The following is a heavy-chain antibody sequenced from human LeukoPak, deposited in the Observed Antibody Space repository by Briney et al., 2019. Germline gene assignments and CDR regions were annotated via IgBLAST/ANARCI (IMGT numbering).Heavy chain of an antibody. CDR2: IYHSGST. CDR3: ARAGLPPGKEFDP. D-gene: IGHD4-11*01. Sequence: SETLSLTCAVSGGSISSGGYSWRWIRQPPGTGLEWIGYIYHSGSTYYNPSLKSRVTISVDRSKNQFSLKLSSVTAADTAVYYCARAGLPPGKEFDPWGQGTLVTVSS. CDR1: GGSISSGGYS. J-gene: IGHJ5*02. V-gene: IGHV4-30-2*01.